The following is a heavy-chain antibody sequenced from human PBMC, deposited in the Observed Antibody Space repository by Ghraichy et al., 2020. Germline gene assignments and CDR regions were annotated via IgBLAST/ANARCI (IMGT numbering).Heavy chain of an antibody. V-gene: IGHV3-74*01. Sequence: GGSLRLSCVASGFTFSSYWMHWVRQVPGKGLVWVSHINSDGSSTSYADSVKGRFTISRDNAKNTLYLQMNSLRAEDTAVYYCARRSGNNYYYYGMDVWGQGTTVTVSS. CDR1: GFTFSSYW. J-gene: IGHJ6*02. CDR2: INSDGSST. CDR3: ARRSGNNYYYYGMDV. D-gene: IGHD3-3*01.